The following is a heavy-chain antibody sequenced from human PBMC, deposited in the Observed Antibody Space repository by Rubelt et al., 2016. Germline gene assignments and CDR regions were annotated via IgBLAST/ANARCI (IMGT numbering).Heavy chain of an antibody. CDR2: IFNSGST. CDR3: ARDATTFGVVSTGFDP. Sequence: VQLQESGPGLVKPSQTLSLTCSVSGVAVSTGGYSWSWLRQHPLKGLEWIGYIFNSGSTSYNHSLKSRFTISVDTSTKQFSLSLSSVTAAATAVYYCARDATTFGVVSTGFDPWGQGTLVTVSS. D-gene: IGHD3-3*01. J-gene: IGHJ5*02. V-gene: IGHV4-31*03. CDR1: GVAVSTGGYS.